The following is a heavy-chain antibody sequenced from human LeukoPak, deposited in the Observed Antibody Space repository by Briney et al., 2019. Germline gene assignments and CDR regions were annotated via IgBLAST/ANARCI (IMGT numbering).Heavy chain of an antibody. CDR3: ARGSSGWYAGLYYYYGMDV. D-gene: IGHD6-19*01. CDR1: GFTFDDYA. CDR2: ITWNRDNI. J-gene: IGHJ6*02. Sequence: GGSLRLSCTVSGFTFDDYAMHWVRHTPGKSLEWVAGITWNRDNIGYGDSVKGRFTISRDNAKNSLYLQMNSLRAEDTAVYYCARGSSGWYAGLYYYYGMDVWGQGTTVTVSS. V-gene: IGHV3-9*01.